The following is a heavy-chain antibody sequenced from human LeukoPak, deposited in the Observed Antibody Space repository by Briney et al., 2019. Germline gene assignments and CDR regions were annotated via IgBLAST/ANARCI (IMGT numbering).Heavy chain of an antibody. Sequence: SVKVSCKASGGTFSSYTISWVRQAPGQGLQWMGRIIPILGIANYAQKFQGRVTITADKSTSTAYMELSSLRSEDTAVYYCAVYGDQGDYFDYWGQGTLVTVSS. D-gene: IGHD4-17*01. CDR2: IIPILGIA. V-gene: IGHV1-69*02. J-gene: IGHJ4*02. CDR3: AVYGDQGDYFDY. CDR1: GGTFSSYT.